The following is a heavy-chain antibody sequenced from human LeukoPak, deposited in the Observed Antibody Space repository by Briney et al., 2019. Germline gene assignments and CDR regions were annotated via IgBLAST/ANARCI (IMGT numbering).Heavy chain of an antibody. CDR2: IYYSGST. Sequence: SETLSLTCTVSGGSISSYYWSWIRQPPGKGLEWIGYIYYSGSTNYNPSLKSRVTISVDTSKNQFSLKLSSVTAADTAVYYCARGLEYSSSYINGFDPWGQGTLVTVSS. V-gene: IGHV4-59*01. CDR1: GGSISSYY. CDR3: ARGLEYSSSYINGFDP. J-gene: IGHJ5*02. D-gene: IGHD6-13*01.